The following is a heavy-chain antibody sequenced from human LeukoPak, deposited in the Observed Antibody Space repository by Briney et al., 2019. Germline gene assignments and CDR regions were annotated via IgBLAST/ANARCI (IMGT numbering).Heavy chain of an antibody. V-gene: IGHV3-30-3*01. D-gene: IGHD3-22*01. Sequence: GGSLRLSCAASGFTSRNYAMHWVRQAPGKGLEWVAVISSDESDKYYADSVKGRFTISRDNSKNTLYLQMNSLRAEDTAVYYCARGGYYYDRAFDYWGQGTLVTVSS. CDR2: ISSDESDK. CDR3: ARGGYYYDRAFDY. CDR1: GFTSRNYA. J-gene: IGHJ4*02.